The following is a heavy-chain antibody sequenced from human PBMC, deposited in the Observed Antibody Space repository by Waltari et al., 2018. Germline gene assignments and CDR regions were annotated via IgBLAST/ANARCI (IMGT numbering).Heavy chain of an antibody. CDR2: IKQDGSEK. Sequence: EVQLVESGGGLVQPGGSLRPSCAASGFTFSSYWMSWVRQAPGKGLEWVANIKQDGSEKYYVDSVKGRFTISRDNAKNSLYLQMNSLRAEDTAVYYCARDQYSSSWASDYWGQGTLVTVSS. J-gene: IGHJ4*02. V-gene: IGHV3-7*01. CDR1: GFTFSSYW. CDR3: ARDQYSSSWASDY. D-gene: IGHD6-13*01.